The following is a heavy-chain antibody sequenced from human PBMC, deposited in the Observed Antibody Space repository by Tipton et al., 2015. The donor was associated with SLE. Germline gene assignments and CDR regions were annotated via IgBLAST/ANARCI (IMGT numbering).Heavy chain of an antibody. Sequence: RSLRLSCVASGFTFGNYGIHWVRQAPGKGLEWLAVIWYDGEYRYYADSVEGRFTISRDNSKNTLYLQMNSLRAEDTAMYYCAKDNVGYCSYTSCFRNAYFDSWGRGTLVTVSS. V-gene: IGHV3-30*18. CDR2: IWYDGEYR. J-gene: IGHJ4*02. CDR3: AKDNVGYCSYTSCFRNAYFDS. CDR1: GFTFGNYG. D-gene: IGHD2-2*03.